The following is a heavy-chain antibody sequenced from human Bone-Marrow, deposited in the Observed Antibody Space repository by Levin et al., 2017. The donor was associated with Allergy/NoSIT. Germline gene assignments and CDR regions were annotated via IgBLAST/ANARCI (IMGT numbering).Heavy chain of an antibody. CDR2: INPGDSDT. CDR1: GYSFTSSW. Sequence: GASVKVSCKGSGYSFTSSWIGWVRQMPGKGLEWMGIINPGDSDTRYSPSFQGQVTMSGDKSIATAYLQWSSLKASDTAMYYCARQGGAGVSIDYWGQGTLVTVSS. CDR3: ARQGGAGVSIDY. J-gene: IGHJ4*02. V-gene: IGHV5-51*01. D-gene: IGHD3-16*01.